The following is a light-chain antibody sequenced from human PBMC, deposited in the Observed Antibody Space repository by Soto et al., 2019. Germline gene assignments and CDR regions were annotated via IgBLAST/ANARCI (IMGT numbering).Light chain of an antibody. V-gene: IGKV3-20*01. CDR3: HQYGSAPYT. J-gene: IGKJ2*01. Sequence: EIVLTQSPGTLSLSPGERATLCCRASKSVSSSYLAWYQQKPSQAPRLLIYGASNRATGIPDRFSGSGSGTDFTLTISRLEPEDFAVYYCHQYGSAPYTFGQGTKLELK. CDR2: GAS. CDR1: KSVSSSY.